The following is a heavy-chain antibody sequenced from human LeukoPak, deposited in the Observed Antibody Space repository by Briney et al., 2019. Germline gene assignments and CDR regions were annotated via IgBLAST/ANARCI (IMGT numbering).Heavy chain of an antibody. CDR3: AIFPIVVVPAAKPGDY. J-gene: IGHJ4*02. V-gene: IGHV1-18*01. CDR2: ISAYNGNT. Sequence: EASVKVSCKASGYTFTSYSISWVRQAPGQGLEWMGWISAYNGNTNYAQKLQGRVTMTTDTSTSTAYMELRSLRSDDTAVYYCAIFPIVVVPAAKPGDYWGQGTLVTVSS. D-gene: IGHD2-2*01. CDR1: GYTFTSYS.